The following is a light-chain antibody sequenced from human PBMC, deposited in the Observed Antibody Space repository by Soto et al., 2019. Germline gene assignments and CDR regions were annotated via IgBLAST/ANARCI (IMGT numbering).Light chain of an antibody. CDR3: QQYNNWPPPWP. J-gene: IGKJ1*01. CDR1: QSVSSN. Sequence: EIVMTQSPATLSVSPGERATLSCRASQSVSSNLAWYQQKPGQAPRLLIYGASTRATGIPARFSGSGSGTEFTLTISSLQSEDFAVYYCQQYNNWPPPWPFGQGTKVEIK. CDR2: GAS. V-gene: IGKV3-15*01.